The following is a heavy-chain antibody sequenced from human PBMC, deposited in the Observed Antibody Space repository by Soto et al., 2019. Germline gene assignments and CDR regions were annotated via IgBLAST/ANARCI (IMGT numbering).Heavy chain of an antibody. CDR3: ARHAYYDNYFDTQVSVRGGRWTDY. J-gene: IGHJ4*02. V-gene: IGHV3-33*01. Sequence: QVQLVESGGGVVQPGRSLRLSCAAPGFTFRSYGMHWVRQAPGKGLERVAVIWDDGSSKYYADSVKGRFTISRDNSKNTLDLQMHSLRADDTAVYYCARHAYYDNYFDTQVSVRGGRWTDYWAQATLVTVSS. D-gene: IGHD3-22*01. CDR2: IWDDGSSK. CDR1: GFTFRSYG.